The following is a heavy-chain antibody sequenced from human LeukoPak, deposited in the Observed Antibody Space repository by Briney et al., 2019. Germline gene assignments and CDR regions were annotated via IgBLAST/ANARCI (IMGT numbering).Heavy chain of an antibody. Sequence: SETLSLTCAVYGGSFSGYYWSWIRQPPGKGLEWIGEINHSGSTNYNPSLKSRVTISVDTSKNQFSLKLSSVTAADMAVYYCARGHPLYYDSSGYYYGDYWGQGTLVTVSS. D-gene: IGHD3-22*01. J-gene: IGHJ4*02. CDR1: GGSFSGYY. V-gene: IGHV4-34*01. CDR3: ARGHPLYYDSSGYYYGDY. CDR2: INHSGST.